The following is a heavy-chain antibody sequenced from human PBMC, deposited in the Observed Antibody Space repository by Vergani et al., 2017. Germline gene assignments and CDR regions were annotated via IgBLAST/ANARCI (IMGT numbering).Heavy chain of an antibody. CDR1: GFTFNSYG. Sequence: QVQLVESGGGVVQPGRSLRLSCAASGFTFNSYGMHWVRHTPDKGLEWVAVIGHGGDVDYYADSVKGRFTISRDNAKNMVYLDMSSLRAEDTAVYYCVRDVRVSRTWGQGTLVAVSS. V-gene: IGHV3-33*08. J-gene: IGHJ3*01. CDR2: IGHGGDVD. CDR3: VRDVRVSRT.